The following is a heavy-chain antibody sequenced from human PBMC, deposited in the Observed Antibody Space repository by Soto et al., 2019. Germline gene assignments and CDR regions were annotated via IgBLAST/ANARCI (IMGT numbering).Heavy chain of an antibody. CDR1: GDSTGRYF. D-gene: IGHD3-10*01. CDR3: AREGASSKWLDP. V-gene: IGHV4-59*01. Sequence: SETLSLTCTVSGDSTGRYFWHWIRQSPGTGLEWLGYIYYSGTTNYNPSLKSRVTISVDTTKNQFSLQLTSVTAADTAIYYCAREGASSKWLDPWGQGTLVTVSS. CDR2: IYYSGTT. J-gene: IGHJ5*02.